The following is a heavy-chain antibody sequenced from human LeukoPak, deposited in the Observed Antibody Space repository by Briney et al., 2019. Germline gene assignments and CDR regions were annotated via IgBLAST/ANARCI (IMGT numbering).Heavy chain of an antibody. J-gene: IGHJ6*04. CDR2: ISGSGGST. Sequence: GGSLRPSCAASGFTFSSYSMNLVRQAPGKGLEWVSAISGSGGSTYYADSVKGRFTISRDNAKNSLYLKMNSLRAEDTAVYYCAELGITMIGGVWGKGTTVTISS. V-gene: IGHV3-23*01. CDR1: GFTFSSYS. CDR3: AELGITMIGGV. D-gene: IGHD3-10*02.